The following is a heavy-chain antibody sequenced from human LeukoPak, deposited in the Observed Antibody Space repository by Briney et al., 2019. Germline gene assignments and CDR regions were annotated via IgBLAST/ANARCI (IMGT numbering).Heavy chain of an antibody. D-gene: IGHD5-12*01. CDR1: GGSFSGYY. V-gene: IGHV4-34*01. CDR3: ARGRNWWLSYYFCMDV. CDR2: INHSGTA. J-gene: IGHJ6*03. Sequence: PSETLSLTCTVYGGSFSGYYWSWIRQPPGKGLEWIGEINHSGTANYNPALKSRVTMSVDTSKNQSSLKLTSVTAADTAVYFCARGRNWWLSYYFCMDVWGSGTTVTVSS.